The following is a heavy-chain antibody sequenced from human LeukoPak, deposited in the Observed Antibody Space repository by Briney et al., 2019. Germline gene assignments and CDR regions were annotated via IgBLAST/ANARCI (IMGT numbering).Heavy chain of an antibody. CDR1: GFTFSSYA. CDR3: ARSYSSPNEVNYYYYGMDV. D-gene: IGHD6-13*01. V-gene: IGHV3-48*03. J-gene: IGHJ6*02. CDR2: ISSSGSTI. Sequence: GGSLRLSCAASGFTFSSYAMSWVRQAPGKGLEWVSYISSSGSTIYYADSVKGRFTISRDNAKNSLYLQMNSLRAEDTAVYYCARSYSSPNEVNYYYYGMDVWGQGTTVTVSS.